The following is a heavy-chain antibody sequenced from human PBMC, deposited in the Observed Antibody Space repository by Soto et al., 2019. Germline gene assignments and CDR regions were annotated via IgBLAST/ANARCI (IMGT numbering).Heavy chain of an antibody. CDR1: GYSFTSYW. D-gene: IGHD2-15*01. CDR2: IYPGDSDT. Sequence: EVQLVQSGAEVKKPGESLQISCKGSGYSFTSYWIGWVRQMPGKGLEWMGIIYPGDSDTRYSPSFQGQVTISADKSISTAYLQWSSLKASDTAMYYCARSNCSGGSCYSSLYYMDAWGKGTTVTVSS. V-gene: IGHV5-51*03. J-gene: IGHJ6*03. CDR3: ARSNCSGGSCYSSLYYMDA.